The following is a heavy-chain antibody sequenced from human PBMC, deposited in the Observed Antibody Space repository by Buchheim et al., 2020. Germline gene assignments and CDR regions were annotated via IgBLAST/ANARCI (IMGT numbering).Heavy chain of an antibody. J-gene: IGHJ6*02. V-gene: IGHV1-2*02. CDR2: INPNSGGT. CDR1: GYTFTGYY. Sequence: QVQLVQSGAEVKKPGASVKVSCKASGYTFTGYYMHWVRQAPGQGLEWMGWINPNSGGTNYAQKFQGRVTMTRATSISTAYMELSRLRSDDTAVYYCARANCSGGSCDSYYYDYYGMDVWGQGTT. D-gene: IGHD2-15*01. CDR3: ARANCSGGSCDSYYYDYYGMDV.